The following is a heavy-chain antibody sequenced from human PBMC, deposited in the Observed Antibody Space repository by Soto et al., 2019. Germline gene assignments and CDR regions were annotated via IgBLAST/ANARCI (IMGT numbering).Heavy chain of an antibody. D-gene: IGHD2-15*01. Sequence: ASVKVSCKASGYSFKDHYMHWVRQAPGRGLEWVGVINPSGEHTNYAQQFRGRVAMTRDTSTSTAYMELRSLRSEDTAVYFCARISCKGGSCYFDFDHWGQGTLVTVSS. CDR2: INPSGEHT. CDR1: GYSFKDHY. J-gene: IGHJ4*02. V-gene: IGHV1-46*02. CDR3: ARISCKGGSCYFDFDH.